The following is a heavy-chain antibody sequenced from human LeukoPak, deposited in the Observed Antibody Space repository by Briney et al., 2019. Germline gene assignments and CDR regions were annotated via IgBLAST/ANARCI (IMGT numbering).Heavy chain of an antibody. J-gene: IGHJ4*02. D-gene: IGHD2-15*01. V-gene: IGHV1-3*01. Sequence: ASVKVSCKASGYTFTSYAMHWVRQAPGQRLEWMGWINAGNGNTKYSQKFQGRVTITRDTSASTAYMGLSSLRSEDTAVYYCASQGYPTPPYCSGGSCNPYDYWGQGTLVTVSS. CDR3: ASQGYPTPPYCSGGSCNPYDY. CDR2: INAGNGNT. CDR1: GYTFTSYA.